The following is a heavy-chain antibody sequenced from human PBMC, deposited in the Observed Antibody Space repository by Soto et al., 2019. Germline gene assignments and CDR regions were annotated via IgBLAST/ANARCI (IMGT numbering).Heavy chain of an antibody. CDR2: IYYSGST. J-gene: IGHJ6*03. CDR1: GGSISSSSYY. V-gene: IGHV4-39*01. Sequence: SETLSLTCTVSGGSISSSSYYWGWIRQPPGKGLEWIGSIYYSGSTYYNPSLKSRVTISVDTSKNQFSLKLSSVTAADTAVYYCARLGIGAARPYYYYYMDVWGKGTTVTVSS. D-gene: IGHD6-6*01. CDR3: ARLGIGAARPYYYYYMDV.